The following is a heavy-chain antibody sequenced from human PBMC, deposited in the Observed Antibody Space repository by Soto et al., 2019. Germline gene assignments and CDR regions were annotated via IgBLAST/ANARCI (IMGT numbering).Heavy chain of an antibody. J-gene: IGHJ4*02. CDR3: AIRSHIVVAPT. Sequence: SETLSLTCIVSAASFSAANYYCVWIRQPPGEGLEWIGSFYYDGTTYYNASLKSRVTISVDTSKNHFSLMLTSVTAADTAVYYCAIRSHIVVAPTWGQGTLVTVPQ. CDR2: FYYDGTT. D-gene: IGHD2-21*01. V-gene: IGHV4-39*02. CDR1: AASFSAANYY.